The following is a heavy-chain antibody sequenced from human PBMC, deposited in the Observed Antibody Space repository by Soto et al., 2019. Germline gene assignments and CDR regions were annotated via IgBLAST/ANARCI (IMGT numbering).Heavy chain of an antibody. Sequence: QVQLVQSGAEVKKPGASVKVSCKASGYTFTSYDINWVRQATGQGLEWMGWMNPNSGNTGYAQKFQGRVTMTRNTSISTAYMELSSLRSEDTAVYYCARGLGFRELLFSVEKINFDYWGQGTLVTVSS. CDR2: MNPNSGNT. J-gene: IGHJ4*02. V-gene: IGHV1-8*01. D-gene: IGHD3-10*01. CDR3: ARGLGFRELLFSVEKINFDY. CDR1: GYTFTSYD.